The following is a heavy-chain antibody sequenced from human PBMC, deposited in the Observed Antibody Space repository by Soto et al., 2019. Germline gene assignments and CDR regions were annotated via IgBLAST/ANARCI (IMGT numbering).Heavy chain of an antibody. CDR1: GGSFSVYY. D-gene: IGHD6-19*01. CDR2: INHSGST. Sequence: PSETLSLTCAVYGGSFSVYYWSWIRQPPGKGLEWIGEINHSGSTNYNPSLKSRVTISVDTSKNQFSLKLSSVTAADTAVYYCARALGRAVAGKQIKKKYGMDVWGQGTTVTVSS. V-gene: IGHV4-34*01. J-gene: IGHJ6*02. CDR3: ARALGRAVAGKQIKKKYGMDV.